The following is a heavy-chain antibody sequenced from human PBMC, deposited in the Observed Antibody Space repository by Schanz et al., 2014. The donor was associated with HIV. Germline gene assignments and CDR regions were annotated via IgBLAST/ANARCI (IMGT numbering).Heavy chain of an antibody. V-gene: IGHV3-33*01. CDR1: GFMFSSYG. CDR3: ARASRIAATDRDPRRHYHYGMDV. CDR2: IWYDGSNK. J-gene: IGHJ6*02. Sequence: QVQLVESGGGVVQPGRSLRLSCAASGFMFSSYGMHWVRQAPGKGLEWVAVIWYDGSNKYYADSVKGRFTISRDNSKNTLYLEMISLRDEDTAVYYCARASRIAATDRDPRRHYHYGMDVWGQGTTVTVSS. D-gene: IGHD6-13*01.